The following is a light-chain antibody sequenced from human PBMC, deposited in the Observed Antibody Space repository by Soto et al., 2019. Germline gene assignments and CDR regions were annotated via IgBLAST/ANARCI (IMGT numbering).Light chain of an antibody. CDR3: QQYNNWPRT. J-gene: IGKJ1*01. Sequence: EVVLTQSPGILSVSPGQRASLSFRARRGVSSTYLACYQHQPRQAPRLLIYGASTRATGIPPRFSGSASGTEFTLTISSLQSEDFAVYYCQQYNNWPRTFGQGTKVDIK. CDR2: GAS. CDR1: RGVSSTY. V-gene: IGKV3-15*01.